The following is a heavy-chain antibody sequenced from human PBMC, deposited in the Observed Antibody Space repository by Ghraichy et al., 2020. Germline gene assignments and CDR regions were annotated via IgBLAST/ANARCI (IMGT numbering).Heavy chain of an antibody. CDR1: GGSFSGYY. J-gene: IGHJ4*02. CDR3: ARGSNRGSSWSTYYFDY. Sequence: SETLSLTCAVYGGSFSGYYWSWIRQPPGKGLEWIGEINHSGSTNYNPSLKSRVTISVDTSKNQFSLKLSSVTAADTAVYYCARGSNRGSSWSTYYFDYWGQGTLVTVSS. D-gene: IGHD6-13*01. V-gene: IGHV4-34*01. CDR2: INHSGST.